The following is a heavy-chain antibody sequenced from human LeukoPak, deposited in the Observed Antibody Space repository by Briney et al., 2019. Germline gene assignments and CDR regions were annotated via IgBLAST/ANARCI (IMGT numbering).Heavy chain of an antibody. CDR1: GGSFRNYF. D-gene: IGHD6-19*01. V-gene: IGHV4-34*01. CDR2: INHLGNT. J-gene: IGHJ5*02. Sequence: SETLSLTCGVYGGSFRNYFWTWIRQPPGKGLEWIGEINHLGNTNYNPSLKRRVTISVDTSKNKFSLKLSSVTAADTAVYYCASQSRIAVAVDPWGQGTLVTVSS. CDR3: ASQSRIAVAVDP.